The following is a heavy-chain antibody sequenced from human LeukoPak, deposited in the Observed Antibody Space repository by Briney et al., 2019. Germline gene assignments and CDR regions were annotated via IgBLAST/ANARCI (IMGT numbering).Heavy chain of an antibody. D-gene: IGHD4/OR15-4a*01. V-gene: IGHV3-53*01. CDR3: ARRAGAYSHPYDY. J-gene: IGHJ4*02. CDR2: IYSDNT. CDR1: GFTVSSNS. Sequence: GGSLRLSCTVSGFTVSSNSMSWVRQAPGKGLEWVSFIYSDNTHYPDSVKGRFTTSRDNSKNTLYLQMNSLRAEDTAVYYCARRAGAYSHPYDYWGQGTLVTVSS.